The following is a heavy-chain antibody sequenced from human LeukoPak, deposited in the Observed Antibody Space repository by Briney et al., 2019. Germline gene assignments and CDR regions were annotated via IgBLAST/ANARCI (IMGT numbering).Heavy chain of an antibody. V-gene: IGHV3-15*01. J-gene: IGHJ4*02. CDR2: IKTKTEGGTT. CDR1: GFTFSNAW. D-gene: IGHD6-19*01. CDR3: TIDSNSGWSGY. Sequence: GGSLRLSCAGSGFTFSNAWLSWVRQAPGKGLEWVGRIKTKTEGGTTEYPAPLKGRFTVSRDDSKDTVFLQMNSLKSEDTAVYYCTIDSNSGWSGYWGQGTLVTVSS.